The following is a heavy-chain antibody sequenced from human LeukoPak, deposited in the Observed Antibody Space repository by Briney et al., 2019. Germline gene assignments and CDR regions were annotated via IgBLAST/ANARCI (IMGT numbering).Heavy chain of an antibody. V-gene: IGHV3-7*03. CDR2: IKQDGSHK. D-gene: IGHD1-20*01. J-gene: IGHJ5*02. CDR3: ARDRRGITGTEWFDP. CDR1: GLTFSTYW. Sequence: PGGSLSLSCAASGLTFSTYWMYWVRQAPGKGLEWVANIKQDGSHKYYVDSVKGRFTISRDNAKNSLYLQMNSLRVEDTAFYYCARDRRGITGTEWFDPWGQGTLVTVSS.